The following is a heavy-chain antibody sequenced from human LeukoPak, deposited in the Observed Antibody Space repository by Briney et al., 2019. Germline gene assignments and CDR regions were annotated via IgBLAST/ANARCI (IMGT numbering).Heavy chain of an antibody. CDR3: ARGGPSGYTV. Sequence: KPSETLSLTCAVYGGSFSGYYWSWTRQPPGKGLEWIGEINQSGSTKYNPSLKSRVTISVDTSKNQFSLKVSSVTAADTAVYYCARGGPSGYTVWAQGTLVTVSS. CDR1: GGSFSGYY. CDR2: INQSGST. V-gene: IGHV4-34*01. D-gene: IGHD5-12*01. J-gene: IGHJ4*02.